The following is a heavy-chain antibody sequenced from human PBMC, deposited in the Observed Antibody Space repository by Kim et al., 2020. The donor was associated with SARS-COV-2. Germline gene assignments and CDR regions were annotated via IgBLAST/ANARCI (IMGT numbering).Heavy chain of an antibody. V-gene: IGHV3-7*01. CDR3: VKALGSRPEGY. J-gene: IGHJ4*02. CDR2: IKNDGNEK. Sequence: GGSLRLSCAASGFTFSRSWMNWVRQTPGKGLEWVANIKNDGNEKNYVDSVKGRFTISRDNSENSVYLQMNRLRAEDTAVYYCVKALGSRPEGYWGQGTLVTVSS. D-gene: IGHD2-2*01. CDR1: GFTFSRSW.